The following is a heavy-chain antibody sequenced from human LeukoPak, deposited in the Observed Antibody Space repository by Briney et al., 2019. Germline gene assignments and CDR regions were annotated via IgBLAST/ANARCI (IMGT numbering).Heavy chain of an antibody. Sequence: SETLSLTCAVSGYSISSGYYWGWIRQPPGKGLEWIGSIYHSGSTYYNPSLKSRVTISVDTSKNQFSLKLSSVTAANTAVYYCAICSSTRTHAFDIWGQGTMVTVSS. CDR2: IYHSGST. V-gene: IGHV4-38-2*01. J-gene: IGHJ3*02. CDR1: GYSISSGYY. CDR3: AICSSTRTHAFDI. D-gene: IGHD2-2*01.